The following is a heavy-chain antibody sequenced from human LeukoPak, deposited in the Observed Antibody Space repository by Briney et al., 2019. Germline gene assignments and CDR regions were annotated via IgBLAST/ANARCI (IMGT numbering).Heavy chain of an antibody. CDR2: ISTNGGHT. D-gene: IGHD2-2*01. Sequence: GGSLRLSCLASGFSFSNYAMRWVRQAPGKGLEYVSAISTNGGHTYYADSVQGRFTISRDDSKNTLYLQMSSLRAEDTALYYCVKDLLGYCSSTSCYATGPFYYWGQGTLVTVPS. CDR3: VKDLLGYCSSTSCYATGPFYY. J-gene: IGHJ4*02. CDR1: GFSFSNYA. V-gene: IGHV3-64D*09.